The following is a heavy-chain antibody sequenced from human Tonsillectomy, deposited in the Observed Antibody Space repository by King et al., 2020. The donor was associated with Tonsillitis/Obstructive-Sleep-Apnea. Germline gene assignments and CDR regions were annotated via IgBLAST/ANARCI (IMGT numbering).Heavy chain of an antibody. J-gene: IGHJ4*02. Sequence: QLQKSGPGLVKPSETLSLTCTVSGGSISSYYWSWIRQPPGKGLEWIGYIYHTGTTNYNPSLKSRVTISIDTSKNQFSLKLSSVTAADTAVYYCARHVYPYFDYWGQETMVTVSS. D-gene: IGHD3-16*02. CDR1: GGSISSYY. CDR3: ARHVYPYFDY. CDR2: IYHTGTT. V-gene: IGHV4-59*08.